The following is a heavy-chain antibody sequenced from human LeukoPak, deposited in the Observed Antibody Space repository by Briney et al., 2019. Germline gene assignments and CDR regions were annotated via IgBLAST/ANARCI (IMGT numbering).Heavy chain of an antibody. V-gene: IGHV4-59*01. CDR1: GASISSYY. CDR2: IYYSGST. Sequence: SETLSLTCTVSGASISSYYWSWIRQPPGKGLEWIGYIYYSGSTNYNPPLKSRVTISVDTSKNQFSLKLSSVTAADTAVYYCARGRGSGWLVTQNDAFDIWGQGTMVTVSS. D-gene: IGHD6-19*01. J-gene: IGHJ3*02. CDR3: ARGRGSGWLVTQNDAFDI.